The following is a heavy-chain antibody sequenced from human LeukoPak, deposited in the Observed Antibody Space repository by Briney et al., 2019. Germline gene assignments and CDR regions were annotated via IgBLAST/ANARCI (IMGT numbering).Heavy chain of an antibody. CDR3: AKDRGSYGDYESYFDY. D-gene: IGHD4-17*01. Sequence: GRSLRLSCAASGFTFSSYGMHWVRQAPGKGLEWVAVISYDGSNKYYADSVKGRFTISRDNSKNTLYLQMNSLRAEDTAVYYCAKDRGSYGDYESYFDYWGQGTLVTVSS. CDR1: GFTFSSYG. CDR2: ISYDGSNK. J-gene: IGHJ4*02. V-gene: IGHV3-30*18.